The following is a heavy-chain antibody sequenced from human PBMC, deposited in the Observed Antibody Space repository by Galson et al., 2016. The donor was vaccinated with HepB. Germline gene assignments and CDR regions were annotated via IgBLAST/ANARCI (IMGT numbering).Heavy chain of an antibody. CDR2: ITGRGTST. D-gene: IGHD6-6*01. J-gene: IGHJ4*02. CDR3: AKDPQWTTSSRGAFDV. V-gene: IGHV3-23*01. Sequence: SLRLSCAASGFTFSSYAMSWVRQAPGKGLEWVSTITGRGTSTYYADSVEGRFTISRDNSKSTLYLQMNGLRAEDTAVYYCAKDPQWTTSSRGAFDVWGQGALVTVSS. CDR1: GFTFSSYA.